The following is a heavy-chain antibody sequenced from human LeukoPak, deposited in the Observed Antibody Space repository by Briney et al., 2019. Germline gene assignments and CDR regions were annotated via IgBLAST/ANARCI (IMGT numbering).Heavy chain of an antibody. CDR1: GFXFKNAW. CDR3: AKHRWELTNIDY. Sequence: PGGSLRLSCAASGFXFKNAWISWVRQAPGKGLEWVSAISGSGGSTYYADSVKGRFTISRDKSKNTLYLQMNSLRAEDTAVYYCAKHRWELTNIDYWGQGTLVTVSS. CDR2: ISGSGGST. V-gene: IGHV3-23*01. J-gene: IGHJ4*02. D-gene: IGHD1-26*01.